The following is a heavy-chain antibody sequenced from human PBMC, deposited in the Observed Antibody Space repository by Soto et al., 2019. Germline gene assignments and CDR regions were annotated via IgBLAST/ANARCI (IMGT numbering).Heavy chain of an antibody. CDR1: GYTFTGYY. CDR2: INPNSGGT. D-gene: IGHD6-19*01. V-gene: IGHV1-2*04. CDR3: ARSRSLSSMDV. J-gene: IGHJ6*03. Sequence: QVQLVQSGAEVKKPGASVKVSCKASGYTFTGYYMHWVRQAPGQGLEWMGWINPNSGGTNYAQKCQGWVTMTRDTSISTAYMELSRLRSDDTAVYYCARSRSLSSMDVWGKGTTVTVSS.